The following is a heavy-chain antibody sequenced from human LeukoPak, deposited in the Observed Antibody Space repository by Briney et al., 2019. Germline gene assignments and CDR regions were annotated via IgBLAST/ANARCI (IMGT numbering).Heavy chain of an antibody. Sequence: SQTLSLTCAISGDSVSSNSAAWNWIRQSPSRGLEWLGRTYYRSKWYNEYAISVKSPITINPDTSRNQFSLQLNSVTHDDTAVYYCTGGGLVRGTLHWFDPWGQETLVTVSS. V-gene: IGHV6-1*01. CDR3: TGGGLVRGTLHWFDP. CDR2: TYYRSKWYN. D-gene: IGHD3-10*01. CDR1: GDSVSSNSAA. J-gene: IGHJ5*02.